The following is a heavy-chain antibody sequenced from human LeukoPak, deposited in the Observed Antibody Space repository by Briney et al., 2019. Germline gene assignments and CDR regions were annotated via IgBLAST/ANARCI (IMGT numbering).Heavy chain of an antibody. CDR1: GFTFSNYA. D-gene: IGHD3-22*01. V-gene: IGHV3-23*01. Sequence: PGGSLRLSCAASGFTFSNYAMSWVRQAPGKGLEWVSAISGSGGSTYYADSVKGRFTISRDNSKNTLYLQMNSLRAEDTAVYYCAKGSYYYDSSGYHYYFDYWGQGTLVTVSS. CDR3: AKGSYYYDSSGYHYYFDY. CDR2: ISGSGGST. J-gene: IGHJ4*02.